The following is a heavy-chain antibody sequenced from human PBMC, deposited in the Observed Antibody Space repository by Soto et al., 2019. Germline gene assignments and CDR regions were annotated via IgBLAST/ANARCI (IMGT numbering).Heavy chain of an antibody. CDR3: AKRPLNAAGFYY. D-gene: IGHD6-13*01. J-gene: IGHJ4*02. CDR2: ITGSGGGT. V-gene: IGHV3-23*01. CDR1: GFTFSNYA. Sequence: EVQLLESGGGLVQPGGSLRLSCAASGFTFSNYAMTWVRQAPGKGLEWVSVITGSGGGTYFVDSVKGRFTISRDNSKDTGDLQMDSLRAEDPAGKYWAKRPLNAAGFYYWGQGNLVTVSS.